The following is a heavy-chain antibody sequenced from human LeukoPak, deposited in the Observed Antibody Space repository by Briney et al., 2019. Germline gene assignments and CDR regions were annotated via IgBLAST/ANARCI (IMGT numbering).Heavy chain of an antibody. J-gene: IGHJ4*02. V-gene: IGHV3-33*08. CDR1: GFTFSSYA. D-gene: IGHD5-18*01. CDR2: IWYDGSNK. CDR3: ARGKRGFIYGSDF. Sequence: PGGSLRLSCEASGFTFSSYAMHWVRQAPGKGLEWVALIWYDGSNKYYADSVKGRFSISRDNSKNTLSLQMNSLRVEDTALYYCARGKRGFIYGSDFWGQGTLVTVSS.